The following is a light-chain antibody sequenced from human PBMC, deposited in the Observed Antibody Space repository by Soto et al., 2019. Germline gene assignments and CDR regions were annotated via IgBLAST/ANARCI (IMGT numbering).Light chain of an antibody. V-gene: IGKV3-20*01. CDR1: QSVSSSY. CDR2: GAS. Sequence: EIGLKQSPGTLSLSPGERATLSCRASQSVSSSYLAWYQQKPGQAPRLLIYGASSRATGIPDRFSGSGSGTDFTLTISRLEPEDFAVYYCQQYGSSPQTFGQGTMVDI. J-gene: IGKJ1*01. CDR3: QQYGSSPQT.